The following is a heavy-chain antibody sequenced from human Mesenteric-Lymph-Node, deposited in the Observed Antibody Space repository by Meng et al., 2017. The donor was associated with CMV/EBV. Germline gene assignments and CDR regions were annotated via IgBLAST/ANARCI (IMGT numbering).Heavy chain of an antibody. V-gene: IGHV1-46*01. CDR1: GYTFTSYY. J-gene: IGHJ6*02. CDR2: INPSGGST. CDR3: ARDGGAYCSSTSCSSMDV. Sequence: ASVKVSCKASGYTFTSYYMHWVRQAPGQGLEWMGIINPSGGSTSYAQKFQGRVTMTRDTSISTAYMELSRLRSDDTAVYYCARDGGAYCSSTSCSSMDVWGQGTTVTVSS. D-gene: IGHD2-2*01.